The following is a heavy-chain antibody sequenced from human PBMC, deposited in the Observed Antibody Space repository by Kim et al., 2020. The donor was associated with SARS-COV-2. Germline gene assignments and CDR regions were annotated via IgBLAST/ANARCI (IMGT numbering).Heavy chain of an antibody. J-gene: IGHJ4*02. D-gene: IGHD3-9*01. CDR1: GFTFSDYY. CDR3: AVFYISQYYFGY. V-gene: IGHV3-11*04. Sequence: GGSLRLSCAASGFTFSDYYMSWIRQAPGKGLEWLSYISRGGNTIYYADSVKGRFTISRDNAKNSLYLQMNSLRAEDTAVYYCAVFYISQYYFGYWGQGTLVTVSS. CDR2: ISRGGNTI.